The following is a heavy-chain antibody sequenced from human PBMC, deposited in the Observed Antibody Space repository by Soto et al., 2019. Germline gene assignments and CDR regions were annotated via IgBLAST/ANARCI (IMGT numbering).Heavy chain of an antibody. D-gene: IGHD3-10*01. V-gene: IGHV1-3*01. CDR3: ARAPGIYYYYGVDV. J-gene: IGHJ6*02. Sequence: ASVKVSCKASGYTFTSYAMHWVRQAPGQRLEWMGWINAGNGNTKYSQKFQGRVTITRDTSASTAYMELSSLRSEDTAVYYCARAPGIYYYYGVDVWGQGTTVTVSS. CDR2: INAGNGNT. CDR1: GYTFTSYA.